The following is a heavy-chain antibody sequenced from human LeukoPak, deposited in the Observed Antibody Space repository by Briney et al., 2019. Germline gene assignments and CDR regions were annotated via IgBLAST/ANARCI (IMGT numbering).Heavy chain of an antibody. V-gene: IGHV3-15*01. CDR1: GFTFSNAW. CDR2: IKSKTDGGTT. J-gene: IGHJ6*02. D-gene: IGHD3-3*01. CDR3: TTATVLITIFGVVITADYYYYGMDV. Sequence: PGGSLRLSCAASGFTFSNAWMSWVRQAPGKRLEWVGRIKSKTDGGTTDYAAPVKGRFTISRDDSKNTLYLQMNSLKTEDTAVYYCTTATVLITIFGVVITADYYYYGMDVCGQGTTVTVSS.